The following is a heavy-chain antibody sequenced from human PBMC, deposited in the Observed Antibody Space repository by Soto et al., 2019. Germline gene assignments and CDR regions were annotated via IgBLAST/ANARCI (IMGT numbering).Heavy chain of an antibody. V-gene: IGHV4-30-2*01. CDR1: GVAISSGGYS. D-gene: IGHD3-22*01. Sequence: SQNRNITCSVNGVAISSGGYSWSWIRQPPGKGLEWIGYIYHSGSTYYNPSLKSRVTISVDRSKNQFSLKLSSVTAADTAVYSCAGSRYYHNSGMDVWGQGTTVNVSS. CDR2: IYHSGST. CDR3: AGSRYYHNSGMDV. J-gene: IGHJ6*02.